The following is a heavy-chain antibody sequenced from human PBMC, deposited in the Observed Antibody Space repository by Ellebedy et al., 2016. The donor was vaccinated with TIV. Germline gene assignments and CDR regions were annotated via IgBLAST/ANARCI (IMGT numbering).Heavy chain of an antibody. J-gene: IGHJ4*02. D-gene: IGHD6-19*01. V-gene: IGHV4-38-2*02. CDR1: HYAISGGYY. CDR2: MFHSGST. Sequence: LRLSXTVPHYAISGGYYWGWIRQTPGKGLEWIVSMFHSGSTYYNPSLRSRVTMSVDTSKNQLSLKVRSVTAADTAIYYCARMTSRGFSTPAFWGQGTLVTVSS. CDR3: ARMTSRGFSTPAF.